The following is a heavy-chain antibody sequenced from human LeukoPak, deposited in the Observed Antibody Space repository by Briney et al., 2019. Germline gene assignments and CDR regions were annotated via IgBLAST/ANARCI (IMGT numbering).Heavy chain of an antibody. D-gene: IGHD6-19*01. Sequence: SETLSLTCAVYGGSFSGCYWSWIRQPPGKGLEWIGEINHSGSTNYNPSLKSRVTISVDTSKNQFSLKLSSVTAADTAVYYCARGRVDLAVAGTFDYWGQGTLVTVSS. CDR2: INHSGST. CDR3: ARGRVDLAVAGTFDY. CDR1: GGSFSGCY. V-gene: IGHV4-34*01. J-gene: IGHJ4*02.